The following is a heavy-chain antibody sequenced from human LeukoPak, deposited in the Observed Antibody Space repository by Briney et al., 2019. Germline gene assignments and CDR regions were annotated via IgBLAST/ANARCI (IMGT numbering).Heavy chain of an antibody. D-gene: IGHD3-10*01. V-gene: IGHV3-23*01. J-gene: IGHJ4*02. CDR2: ISGSGGST. CDR3: AVPYGFGELLYRFDY. Sequence: GGSLRLSCAASGSTFSSYAMSWVRQAPGKGLEWVSAISGSGGSTYYADSVKGRFTISRDNSKNTLYLQMNSLRAEDTAVYYCAVPYGFGELLYRFDYWGQGTLVTVSS. CDR1: GSTFSSYA.